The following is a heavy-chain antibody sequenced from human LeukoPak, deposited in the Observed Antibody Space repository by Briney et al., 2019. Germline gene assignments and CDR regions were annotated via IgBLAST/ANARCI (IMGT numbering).Heavy chain of an antibody. V-gene: IGHV4-31*03. CDR1: GGSISSGGYY. CDR3: VSQSPGSSVTS. D-gene: IGHD6-13*01. Sequence: KTSQTLSLTCTVSGGSISSGGYYWSWIRQHPGKGLEWIGYIYYSGSTYYNPSLKSRVTISVDTSKNQFSLKLSSVTAADTAVYFCVSQSPGSSVTSWGQGTLVTVSS. J-gene: IGHJ5*02. CDR2: IYYSGST.